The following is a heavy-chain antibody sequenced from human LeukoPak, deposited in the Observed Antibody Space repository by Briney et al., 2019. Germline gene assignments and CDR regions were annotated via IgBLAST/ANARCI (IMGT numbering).Heavy chain of an antibody. CDR2: ISSSSSYI. D-gene: IGHD6-13*01. CDR3: ARGIADYFDY. J-gene: IGHJ4*02. Sequence: PGGSLRLSCAASGFTFSSYSMNWVRQAPGKGLKWVSSISSSSSYIYYADSVKGRFTISRDNAKNSLYLQMNSLRAEDTAVYYCARGIADYFDYWGQGTLVTVSS. V-gene: IGHV3-21*01. CDR1: GFTFSSYS.